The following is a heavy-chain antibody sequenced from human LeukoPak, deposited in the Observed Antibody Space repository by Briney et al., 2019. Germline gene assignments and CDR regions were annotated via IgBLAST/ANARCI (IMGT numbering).Heavy chain of an antibody. CDR3: AKDWRYSSSWYHGLDAFDI. CDR2: ISYDGSNK. J-gene: IGHJ3*02. V-gene: IGHV3-30*18. CDR1: GFTFSSYG. Sequence: GGSLRLSCAASGFTFSSYGVHWVRQAPGKGLEWVEVISYDGSNKYYADSVKGRFTISRDNSKNTLYLQMNSLRAEDTAVYYCAKDWRYSSSWYHGLDAFDIWGQGTMVTVSS. D-gene: IGHD6-13*01.